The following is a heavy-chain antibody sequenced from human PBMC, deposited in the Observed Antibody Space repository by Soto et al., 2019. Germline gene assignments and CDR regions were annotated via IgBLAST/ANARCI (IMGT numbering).Heavy chain of an antibody. CDR1: GYTFTGYY. CDR3: ARELLVVVVVAATPKGMDV. J-gene: IGHJ6*02. CDR2: INPNSGGT. V-gene: IGHV1-2*04. Sequence: ASVKVSCKASGYTFTGYYMHWVRQAPGQGLEWMGWINPNSGGTNYAQKFQGWVTMTRDTSISTAYMELSRLRSDDTAVYYCARELLVVVVVAATPKGMDVWGQGTTVTV. D-gene: IGHD2-15*01.